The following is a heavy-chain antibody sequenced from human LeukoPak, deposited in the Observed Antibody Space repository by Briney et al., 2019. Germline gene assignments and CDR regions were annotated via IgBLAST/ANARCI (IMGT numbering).Heavy chain of an antibody. J-gene: IGHJ3*02. CDR3: VKNMVTFGGLIRTDAFDI. D-gene: IGHD3-16*01. Sequence: GGSLRLSCSASGFTFSSYAIHWVRQAPGKGLEYVSGINNSCGNTQYAESVKGRLTISRDNSKNILYLNMSSLKTEDTAVYYWVKNMVTFGGLIRTDAFDIWGQGTMVIVSS. V-gene: IGHV3-64D*08. CDR1: GFTFSSYA. CDR2: INNSCGNT.